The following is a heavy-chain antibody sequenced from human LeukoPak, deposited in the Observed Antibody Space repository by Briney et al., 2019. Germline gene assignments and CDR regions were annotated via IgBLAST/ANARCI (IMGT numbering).Heavy chain of an antibody. CDR1: GGSISSYY. CDR2: IYYSGST. V-gene: IGHV4-59*01. J-gene: IGHJ4*02. Sequence: SETLSLTCTVYGGSISSYYWSWIRQPPGKGLEWIGYIYYSGSTNYNPSLKSRVTISVDTSKNQFSLKLSSVTAADTAVYYCARDKGGYFDYWGQGTLVTVSS. CDR3: ARDKGGYFDY.